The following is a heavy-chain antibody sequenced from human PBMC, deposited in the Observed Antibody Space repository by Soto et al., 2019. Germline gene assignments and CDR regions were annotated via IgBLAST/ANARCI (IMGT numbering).Heavy chain of an antibody. D-gene: IGHD2-15*01. CDR3: ARAYCSGGSCWAYYYYYYGMDV. CDR2: IWYDGSNK. V-gene: IGHV3-33*01. J-gene: IGHJ6*02. Sequence: GGSLRLSCAASGFTFSSYGMHWVRQAPGKGLEWVAVIWYDGSNKYYADSVKGRFTISRDNSKNTLYLQMNSLRAEDTAVYYCARAYCSGGSCWAYYYYYYGMDVWGPGPTVTVSS. CDR1: GFTFSSYG.